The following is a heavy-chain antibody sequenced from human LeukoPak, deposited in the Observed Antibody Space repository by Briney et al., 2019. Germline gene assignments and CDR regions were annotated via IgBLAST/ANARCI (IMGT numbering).Heavy chain of an antibody. V-gene: IGHV5-51*01. CDR3: ARQGSSWADAFDI. D-gene: IGHD6-13*01. J-gene: IGHJ3*02. CDR2: IYPGDSDT. Sequence: GESLKISCKASGYSFVSHWIVWVRQMPGKGLEWLGIIYPGDSDTRYSPSFQGQVTISADKSISTAYLQWSSLKASDTAMYYCARQGSSWADAFDIWGQGTMVTVSS. CDR1: GYSFVSHW.